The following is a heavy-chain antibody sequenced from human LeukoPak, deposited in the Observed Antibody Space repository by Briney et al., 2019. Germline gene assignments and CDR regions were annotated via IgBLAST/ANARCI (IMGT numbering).Heavy chain of an antibody. CDR3: AKDGVEYGGTYPYYYYYYMDV. Sequence: PGGSLRLSCAASGFTFSSYGMHWVRQAPGRGLEWVAFIRYDGSNTFYADSVKGRFTISRDNSKNTLYLQMNSLRAEDTAVYYCAKDGVEYGGTYPYYYYYYMDVWGKGTTVTISS. J-gene: IGHJ6*03. D-gene: IGHD1-26*01. CDR1: GFTFSSYG. V-gene: IGHV3-30*02. CDR2: IRYDGSNT.